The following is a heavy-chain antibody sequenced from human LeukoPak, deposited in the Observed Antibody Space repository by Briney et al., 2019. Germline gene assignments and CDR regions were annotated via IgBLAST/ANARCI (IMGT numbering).Heavy chain of an antibody. CDR2: ISSSSSYI. Sequence: PGGSLRLSCAASGFTFSSYGMNWVRQAPGKGLEWVSFISSSSSYINYADSVKGRFTISRDNAKKSLYLQMNSLRAEDTAAYYCARLCIVGTKSAFGIWGQGTMVTVSS. D-gene: IGHD1-26*01. CDR1: GFTFSSYG. J-gene: IGHJ3*02. CDR3: ARLCIVGTKSAFGI. V-gene: IGHV3-21*01.